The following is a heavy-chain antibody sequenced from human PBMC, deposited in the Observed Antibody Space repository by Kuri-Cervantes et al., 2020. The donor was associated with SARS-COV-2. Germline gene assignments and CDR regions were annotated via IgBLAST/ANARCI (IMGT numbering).Heavy chain of an antibody. V-gene: IGHV1-8*01. J-gene: IGHJ4*02. CDR2: MNPNSGNT. CDR3: ARYSGSYYSDY. D-gene: IGHD1-26*01. Sequence: ASVKVSCKASGYTFTNYDINWVRQASGQGLEWMGWMNPNSGNTGYAQKFQGRVTMTRNIAISTAYMELSSLRSEDTALYYCARYSGSYYSDYWGQGTLVTVSS. CDR1: GYTFTNYD.